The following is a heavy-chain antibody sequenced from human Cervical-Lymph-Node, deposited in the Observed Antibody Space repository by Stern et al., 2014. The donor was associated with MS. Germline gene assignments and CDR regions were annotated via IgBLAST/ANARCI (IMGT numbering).Heavy chain of an antibody. CDR3: ARGGAVTTSDYYLDY. Sequence: VQLVESGGGVVQPGRSLRLSCAASGFTFSYHAMHWVRQAPGKGLEWVALISYDGSGKNDADAVKGRFAISRDNSRNTLYLQMNSLRVDDTAVYYCARGGAVTTSDYYLDYWGQGILVTVSS. V-gene: IGHV3-30*01. CDR2: ISYDGSGK. J-gene: IGHJ4*02. D-gene: IGHD4-17*01. CDR1: GFTFSYHA.